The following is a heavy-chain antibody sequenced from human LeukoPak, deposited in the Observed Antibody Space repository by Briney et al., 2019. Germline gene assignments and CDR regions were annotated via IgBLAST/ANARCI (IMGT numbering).Heavy chain of an antibody. D-gene: IGHD6-19*01. J-gene: IGHJ4*02. V-gene: IGHV3-30*03. CDR3: ARATAQWLGDQPFDH. Sequence: GGSLRLSCEASGFTFRSYGMHWVRQAPGKGLEWVPLISYDGSNKYYADSVKGRFTISRDNYKNTLHLQMNSLRAEDTAVYYCARATAQWLGDQPFDHWGQGTLVTVSS. CDR1: GFTFRSYG. CDR2: ISYDGSNK.